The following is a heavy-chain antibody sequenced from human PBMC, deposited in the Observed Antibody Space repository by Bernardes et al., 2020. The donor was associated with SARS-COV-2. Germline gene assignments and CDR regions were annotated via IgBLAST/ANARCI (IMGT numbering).Heavy chain of an antibody. CDR3: ASSPPGVGRVSNIGVLVGPDSYFYMDV. CDR2: ISAYNGKT. D-gene: IGHD2-2*01. Sequence: ASVKVSCKASGYMFKMYGISWVRQAPGQGLEWVGWISAYNGKTNFAQNLQGRVTMTTDTSTSTAYMELRGLRSDDTATYYCASSPPGVGRVSNIGVLVGPDSYFYMDVWGQGTTVTVS. J-gene: IGHJ6*02. CDR1: GYMFKMYG. V-gene: IGHV1-18*04.